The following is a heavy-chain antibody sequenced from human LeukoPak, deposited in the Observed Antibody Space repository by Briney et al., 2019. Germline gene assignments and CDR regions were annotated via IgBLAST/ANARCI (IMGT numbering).Heavy chain of an antibody. D-gene: IGHD5-18*01. V-gene: IGHV1-8*01. CDR3: ARVGYSYGEYYYYYYYMDV. J-gene: IGHJ6*03. CDR2: MNPNSGNT. Sequence: ASVKVSCKASGYTFTSYDINWVRQATGQGLEWMGWMNPNSGNTGYAQKFQGRVTMTRNTSISTAYMELSSLRSEDTAVYYCARVGYSYGEYYYYYYYMDVWGKGTTVTISS. CDR1: GYTFTSYD.